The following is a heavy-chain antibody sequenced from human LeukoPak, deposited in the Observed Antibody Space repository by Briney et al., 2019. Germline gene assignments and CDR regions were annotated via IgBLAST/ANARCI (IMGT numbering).Heavy chain of an antibody. CDR2: INPNSGGT. J-gene: IGHJ4*02. CDR1: AYTFTDYY. CDR3: ARGGIQVWLPLDY. Sequence: GASVKVSCKASAYTFTDYYIHWVRQAPEQGLEWMGWINPNSGGTISAQKFQGRVTMTRDTSVSTSYMELGRLSSDDTAIYYCARGGIQVWLPLDYWSQGTLVTVSS. D-gene: IGHD5-18*01. V-gene: IGHV1-2*02.